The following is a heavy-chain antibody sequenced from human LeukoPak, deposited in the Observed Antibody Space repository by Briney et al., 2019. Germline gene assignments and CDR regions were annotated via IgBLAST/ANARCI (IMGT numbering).Heavy chain of an antibody. Sequence: GGSLRLSCVASGFTFSSYDMDWVRQAPGKGLEWISYISGSGNNIFYVDSLKGRFTISRDNAKNSLYLQQNSLRAEDTGVYSCARHKGSWGLDYWGQGTLVTVSS. V-gene: IGHV3-48*03. CDR3: ARHKGSWGLDY. CDR2: ISGSGNNI. J-gene: IGHJ4*02. CDR1: GFTFSSYD. D-gene: IGHD6-13*01.